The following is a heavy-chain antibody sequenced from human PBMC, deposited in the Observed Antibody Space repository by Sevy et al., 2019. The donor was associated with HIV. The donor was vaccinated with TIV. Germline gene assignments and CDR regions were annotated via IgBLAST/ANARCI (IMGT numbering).Heavy chain of an antibody. V-gene: IGHV1-18*01. CDR3: ARLPKNYGSGSSYYYYGMDV. D-gene: IGHD3-10*01. CDR1: GYTFTSYG. J-gene: IGHJ6*02. CDR2: ISAYNGNT. Sequence: ASVKVSYKASGYTFTSYGISWVRQAPGQGLEWMGWISAYNGNTNYAQKLQGRVTMTTDTSTSTAYMELRSLRSDDTAVYYCARLPKNYGSGSSYYYYGMDVWGQGTTVTVSS.